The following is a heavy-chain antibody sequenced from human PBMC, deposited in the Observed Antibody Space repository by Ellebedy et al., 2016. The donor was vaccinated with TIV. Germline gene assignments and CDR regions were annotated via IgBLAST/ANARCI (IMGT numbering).Heavy chain of an antibody. CDR2: ISYDGSNK. J-gene: IGHJ4*02. D-gene: IGHD2-15*01. V-gene: IGHV3-30*18. CDR1: GFTFSTYG. Sequence: PGGSLRLSCAASGFTFSTYGMHWFRQAPGKGLEHVAAISYDGSNKYYADSVKGRFTVSRDNSKNTLYLQMNSLRAEDSAVYYCTKDKGTGGSCHDYWGQGTLVTVSS. CDR3: TKDKGTGGSCHDY.